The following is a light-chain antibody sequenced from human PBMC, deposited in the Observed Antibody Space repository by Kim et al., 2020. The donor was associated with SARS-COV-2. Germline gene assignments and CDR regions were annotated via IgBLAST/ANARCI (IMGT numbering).Light chain of an antibody. CDR2: GNT. CDR3: QSFDTRLDGYV. CDR1: SSNIGAGYD. V-gene: IGLV1-40*01. J-gene: IGLJ1*01. Sequence: RVTISCTGGSSNIGAGYDVHWFQQLPGTAPKLLIYGNTNRPSGVPDRFSGSKSGTSASLAITGLQAEDEADYYCQSFDTRLDGYVFGTGTKVTVL.